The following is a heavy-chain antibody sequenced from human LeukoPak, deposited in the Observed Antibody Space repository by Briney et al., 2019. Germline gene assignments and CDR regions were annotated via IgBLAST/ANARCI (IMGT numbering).Heavy chain of an antibody. CDR3: ARGDSGSDAFDI. J-gene: IGHJ3*02. CDR2: INPNSGGT. V-gene: IGHV1-2*06. CDR1: GYTFTSYG. Sequence: ASVKVSCKASGYTFTSYGISWVRQAPGQGLEWMGRINPNSGGTNYAQKFQGRVTMTRDTSISTAYMELSRLRSDDTAVYYCARGDSGSDAFDIWGQGTMVTVSS. D-gene: IGHD6-19*01.